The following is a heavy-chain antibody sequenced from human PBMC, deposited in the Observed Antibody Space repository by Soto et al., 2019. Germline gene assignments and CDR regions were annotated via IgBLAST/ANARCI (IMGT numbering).Heavy chain of an antibody. V-gene: IGHV4-61*03. D-gene: IGHD1-1*01. Sequence: PSETLSLTCTVSGDSVIRGCYYWIWMWQRQGKEREWIGNIYGSRSTNPNPALKIRVTMSIATPKYPFSLRLKSMTAADTDVYYCARMLVPEELTTSWFDPWGQGTLVTVSS. CDR1: GDSVIRGCYY. CDR3: ARMLVPEELTTSWFDP. J-gene: IGHJ5*02. CDR2: IYGSRST.